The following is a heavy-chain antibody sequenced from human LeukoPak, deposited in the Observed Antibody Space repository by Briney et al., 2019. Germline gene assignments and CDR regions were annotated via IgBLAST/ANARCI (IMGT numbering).Heavy chain of an antibody. CDR2: ISSDGTDK. CDR1: GFTFSGYG. D-gene: IGHD3-22*01. CDR3: ASSTYYYDSSGYYYGNY. J-gene: IGHJ4*02. Sequence: GGSLRLSCAASGFTFSGYGMHWVRQAPGKGLEWVAVISSDGTDKYYVDSVKGRFTISRDNSKNTLYLQMNSLRAEDTAVYYCASSTYYYDSSGYYYGNYWGQGTLVTVSS. V-gene: IGHV3-30*03.